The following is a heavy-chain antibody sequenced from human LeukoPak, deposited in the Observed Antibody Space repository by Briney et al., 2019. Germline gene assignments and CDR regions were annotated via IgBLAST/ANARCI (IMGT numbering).Heavy chain of an antibody. Sequence: PSETLSLTCTGSGGSISSYYWSWIRQPPGKGLEWIGYIYYSGSTYYNPSLKSRVTISVDTSKNQFSLKLSSVTAADTAVYYCARESVATIYSFDYWGQGTLVTVSS. CDR1: GGSISSYY. V-gene: IGHV4-59*12. CDR3: ARESVATIYSFDY. CDR2: IYYSGST. D-gene: IGHD5-12*01. J-gene: IGHJ4*02.